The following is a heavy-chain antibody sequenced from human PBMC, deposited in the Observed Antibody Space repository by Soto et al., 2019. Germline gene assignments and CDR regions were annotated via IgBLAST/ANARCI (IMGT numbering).Heavy chain of an antibody. V-gene: IGHV1-3*04. J-gene: IGHJ1*01. CDR3: SRSQGAVGLGSYSIFGDSQH. CDR1: GYTFTSYA. CDR2: INTGSGNT. Sequence: QVHLVQSGAEVKQPGASVKLSCKASGYTFTSYAMHWVRQAPGQSLEWLGWINTGSGNTKYSQKLQGRVTITRDPSASTAYMELGSLRSEDTAVYYCSRSQGAVGLGSYSIFGDSQHWGQGTLVSVSS. D-gene: IGHD3-10*01.